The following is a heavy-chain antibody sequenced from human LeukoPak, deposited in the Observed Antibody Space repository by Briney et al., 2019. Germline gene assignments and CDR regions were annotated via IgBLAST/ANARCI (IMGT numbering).Heavy chain of an antibody. CDR1: GFTFSSYG. Sequence: GGSLRLSCAASGFTFSSYGMHWVRQAPGKGLEWVAFIRYDGSNKYYADSVRGRFTISRDNSKSTLYLQMNSLRAEDTAVYYCAKAHTYAYVGFDYWGQGTLVTVSS. V-gene: IGHV3-30*02. D-gene: IGHD3-16*01. CDR2: IRYDGSNK. J-gene: IGHJ4*02. CDR3: AKAHTYAYVGFDY.